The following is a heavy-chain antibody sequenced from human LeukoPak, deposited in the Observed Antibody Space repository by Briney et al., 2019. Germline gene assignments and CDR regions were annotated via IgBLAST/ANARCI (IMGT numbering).Heavy chain of an antibody. D-gene: IGHD4-17*01. CDR3: ARDRGYGDFTYYYYYGMDV. J-gene: IGHJ6*02. CDR1: GFTFSSYW. Sequence: PGGSLRLSCAASGFTFSSYWMSWVRQAPGKGLEWVANIKQDGSEKYYVDSVKGRFTISRDNAKNSLYLQMNSLRAEDTAVYYCARDRGYGDFTYYYYYGMDVWGQGTTVTVSS. V-gene: IGHV3-7*01. CDR2: IKQDGSEK.